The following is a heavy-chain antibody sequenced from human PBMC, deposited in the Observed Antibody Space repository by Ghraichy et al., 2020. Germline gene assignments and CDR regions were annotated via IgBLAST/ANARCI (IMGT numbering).Heavy chain of an antibody. CDR3: ASSGGYSYVSKLDY. Sequence: ASVKVSCKASGYTFTSYGISWVRQAPGQGLEWMGWISTYNGNTNYAQKLQGRVTMTTDTSTSTAYMELRSLRSDDTAVYYCASSGGYSYVSKLDYWGQGTLVTVSS. V-gene: IGHV1-18*04. J-gene: IGHJ4*02. CDR1: GYTFTSYG. CDR2: ISTYNGNT. D-gene: IGHD5-18*01.